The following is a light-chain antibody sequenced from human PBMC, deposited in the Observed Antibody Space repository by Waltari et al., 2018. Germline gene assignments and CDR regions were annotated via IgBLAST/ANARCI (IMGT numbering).Light chain of an antibody. CDR1: NIGTKS. CDR3: QVWDSSGDPWV. J-gene: IGLJ3*02. Sequence: SYVLSQPPSVSVAPGQTASITCGGNNIGTKSVHWYQQMPGQAPVLVVFDDSDRPSESPGRLSGSNSGNTASLTISRVEAGDETDYYCQVWDSSGDPWVCGGGTKLTVL. V-gene: IGLV3-21*02. CDR2: DDS.